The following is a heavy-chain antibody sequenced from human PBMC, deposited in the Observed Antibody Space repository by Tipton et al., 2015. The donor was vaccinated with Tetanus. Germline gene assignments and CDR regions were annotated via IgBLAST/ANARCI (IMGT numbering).Heavy chain of an antibody. V-gene: IGHV1-69*05. CDR3: ARDRGILRYFDTFDS. D-gene: IGHD3-9*01. J-gene: IGHJ4*02. CDR1: GGTFSSYA. Sequence: QSGAEVKKPGSSVKVSCKVSGGTFSSYAISWVRQAPGQGLEWMGGIIPLFRTKNYAQKFQDRVTMTTERSTSTAYMELRSLRSDDTAVYFCARDRGILRYFDTFDSWGQGTLVTVSS. CDR2: IIPLFRTK.